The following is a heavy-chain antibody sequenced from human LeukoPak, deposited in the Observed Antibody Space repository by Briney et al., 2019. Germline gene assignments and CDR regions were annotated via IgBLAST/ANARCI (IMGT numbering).Heavy chain of an antibody. CDR3: AKDVGYYYDSSGPFAFDI. J-gene: IGHJ3*02. Sequence: GGSLRLSCAASGFTFDDYAMHWVRQASGKGLEWVSGISWNSGSIGYADSVKGRFTISRDNAKNSLYLQMNSLRAEDTALYYCAKDVGYYYDSSGPFAFDIWGQGTMVTVSS. V-gene: IGHV3-9*01. D-gene: IGHD3-22*01. CDR2: ISWNSGSI. CDR1: GFTFDDYA.